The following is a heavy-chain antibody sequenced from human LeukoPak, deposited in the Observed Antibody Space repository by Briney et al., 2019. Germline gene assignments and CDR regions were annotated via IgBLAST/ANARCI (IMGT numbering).Heavy chain of an antibody. CDR2: IYHSGST. CDR3: ARTYDTSGYYYAFDY. CDR1: GASISSSHW. V-gene: IGHV4-4*02. Sequence: SETLSLTCAVSGASISSSHWWSWVRQAPGKGLEWIGEIYHSGSTNYNPSLKSRVTISVDESKNQFSLKLSSVTAADTAVYYCARTYDTSGYYYAFDYWGQGTLVTVSS. D-gene: IGHD3-22*01. J-gene: IGHJ4*02.